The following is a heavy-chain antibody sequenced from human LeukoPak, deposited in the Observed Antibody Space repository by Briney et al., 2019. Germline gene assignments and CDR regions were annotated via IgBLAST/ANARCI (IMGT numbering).Heavy chain of an antibody. CDR1: GGSFRGYY. D-gene: IGHD3-9*01. V-gene: IGHV4-34*01. CDR3: ARGARGGIFILTGYEHKRYFDY. J-gene: IGHJ4*02. Sequence: SETLSLTCAVYGGSFRGYYWTWIRQPPGKGLEWIGEINHSGSANYNPSLKSRVTISVDTSKKQVALKLSSVTAADTAVYYCARGARGGIFILTGYEHKRYFDYWGQGTLVNVSS. CDR2: INHSGSA.